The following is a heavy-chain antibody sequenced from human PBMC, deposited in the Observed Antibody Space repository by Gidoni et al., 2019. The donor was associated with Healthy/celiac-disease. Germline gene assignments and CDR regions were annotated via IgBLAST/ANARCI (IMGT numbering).Heavy chain of an antibody. CDR3: TRHGGIVDY. V-gene: IGHV3-73*02. D-gene: IGHD2-15*01. CDR2: IRSKANSYAT. J-gene: IGHJ4*02. CDR1: GFTFSGSA. Sequence: EVQLVESGGGLVQPGGSLKLSCAASGFTFSGSAMHWVRQASGKGLEGVGRIRSKANSYATAYAASVKGRFTISRDDSKNTAYLQMNSLKTEDTAVYYCTRHGGIVDYWGQGTLVTVSS.